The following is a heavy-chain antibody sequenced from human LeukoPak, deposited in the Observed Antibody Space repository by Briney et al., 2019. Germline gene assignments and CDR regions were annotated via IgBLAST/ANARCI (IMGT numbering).Heavy chain of an antibody. D-gene: IGHD3-10*01. V-gene: IGHV4-59*11. CDR1: GGSTSSLY. CDR3: AGRGFHFDA. CDR2: IYNSGST. Sequence: SETLSLTCTVSGGSTSSLYWSWIRQPPGKGLEWIGFIYNSGSTSYNPSLKSRDTISLDTSRNQFSLKLSSVTAADTAVYYCAGRGFHFDAWGQATLVTVSS. J-gene: IGHJ4*02.